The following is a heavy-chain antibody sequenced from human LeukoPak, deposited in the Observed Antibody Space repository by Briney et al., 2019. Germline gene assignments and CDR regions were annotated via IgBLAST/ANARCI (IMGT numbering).Heavy chain of an antibody. CDR1: GFTFSSYE. CDR2: ISSSGSTI. Sequence: PGGSLRLSCAASGFTFSSYEMNWVRQAPGKGLEWVSYISSSGSTIYYADSVKGRLTISRDNAKNSLYLQMNSLRAQDTAVYYCEGSGYSGYDPYYFDYWGQGTLVTVSS. CDR3: EGSGYSGYDPYYFDY. J-gene: IGHJ4*02. V-gene: IGHV3-48*03. D-gene: IGHD5-12*01.